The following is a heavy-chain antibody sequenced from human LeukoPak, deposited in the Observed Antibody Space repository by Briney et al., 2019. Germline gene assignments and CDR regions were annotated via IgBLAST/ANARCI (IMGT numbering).Heavy chain of an antibody. D-gene: IGHD1-26*01. V-gene: IGHV4-34*01. CDR3: ARDREGAIDY. J-gene: IGHJ4*02. Sequence: SETLSLTCAVYGGSFSGYYWSWIRQPPGKGLEWIGEINHSGSTNYNPSLKSRVTISVDTSKNQFSLKLSSVTAADTAVYYCARDREGAIDYWGQGTLVTVSS. CDR2: INHSGST. CDR1: GGSFSGYY.